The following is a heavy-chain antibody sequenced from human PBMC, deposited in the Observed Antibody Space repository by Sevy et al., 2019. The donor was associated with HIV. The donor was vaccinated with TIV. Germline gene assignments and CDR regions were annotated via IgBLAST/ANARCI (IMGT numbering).Heavy chain of an antibody. CDR3: AKGVTDSGYDPIFDY. D-gene: IGHD5-12*01. J-gene: IGHJ4*02. V-gene: IGHV3-30*02. CDR1: GLTFSSYG. Sequence: GGSLRLSCAASGLTFSSYGMHWVRQAPGKGLEWVAFIRYDGSNKYYADSVKGRFTISRDNSKNTLYLQMNSLRAEDTAVYYCAKGVTDSGYDPIFDYWGQGTLVTVSS. CDR2: IRYDGSNK.